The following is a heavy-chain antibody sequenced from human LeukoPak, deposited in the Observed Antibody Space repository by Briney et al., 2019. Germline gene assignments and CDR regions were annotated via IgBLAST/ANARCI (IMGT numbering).Heavy chain of an antibody. D-gene: IGHD3-9*01. CDR2: IYYSGST. V-gene: IGHV4-39*01. CDR3: ARPKTGYYGDYFDY. J-gene: IGHJ4*02. Sequence: SETLSLTCTVSGGSISSSSYYWGWIRQPPGTGLEWIGSIYYSGSTYYNPSLKSRVTISVDTSKNQFSLKLSSVTAADTAVYYCARPKTGYYGDYFDYWGQGTLVTVSS. CDR1: GGSISSSSYY.